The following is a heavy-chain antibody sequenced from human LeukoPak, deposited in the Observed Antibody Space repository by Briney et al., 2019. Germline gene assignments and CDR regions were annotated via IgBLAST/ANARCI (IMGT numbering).Heavy chain of an antibody. CDR2: INHGGST. J-gene: IGHJ5*02. CDR3: ARHPYALNWFDT. D-gene: IGHD3-3*02. CDR1: GGSISSSTYY. Sequence: SETLSLTCTVSGGSISSSTYYWDWIRQAPGKGLEWIGNINHGGSTYYNASLKGRVTMSVDTSKNQFSLKMTSPTAADTAVYYCARHPYALNWFDTWGQGTLVTVSS. V-gene: IGHV4-39*01.